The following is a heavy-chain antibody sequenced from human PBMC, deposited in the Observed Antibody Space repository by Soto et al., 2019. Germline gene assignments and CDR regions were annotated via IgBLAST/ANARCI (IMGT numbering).Heavy chain of an antibody. CDR3: ARDGYDGSGSPYPAF. CDR1: GASMSEYF. J-gene: IGHJ4*02. D-gene: IGHD3-10*01. V-gene: IGHV4-59*01. CDR2: IYYLGST. Sequence: SETLSLTCTVSGASMSEYFCSWMRQSPGKGLEWIGYIYYLGSTDYNPSLKSRVTISVDTSKRQFSLRLTSVTAADTAVYYCARDGYDGSGSPYPAFWGPGTQVTVSS.